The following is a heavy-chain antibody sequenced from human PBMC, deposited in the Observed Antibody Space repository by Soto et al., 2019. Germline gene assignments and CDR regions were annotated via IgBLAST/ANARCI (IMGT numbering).Heavy chain of an antibody. J-gene: IGHJ4*02. V-gene: IGHV4-59*01. CDR3: ARSIAVPSSHIDH. Sequence: PSETLSVTCRVSGGSMSGYYWSWIRQAPGKGLEWIGYVYYTGSTNYNPSLQSRVTISVDTSNKQFSLSLRLVTAADTAVYFCARSIAVPSSHIDHWGQGIRVTVSS. D-gene: IGHD6-6*01. CDR1: GGSMSGYY. CDR2: VYYTGST.